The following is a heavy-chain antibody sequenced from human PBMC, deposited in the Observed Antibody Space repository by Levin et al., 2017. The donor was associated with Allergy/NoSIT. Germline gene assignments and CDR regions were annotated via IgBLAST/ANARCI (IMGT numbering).Heavy chain of an antibody. CDR3: ASPGWLKNDCGWESWGEV. D-gene: IGHD3-10*01. J-gene: IGHJ6*02. CDR1: GFSFSSYS. CDR2: IDTSSSTI. Sequence: GGSLRLSCAASGFSFSSYSMNWVRQAPGKGLEWISYIDTSSSTIYYANSVKGRFTTSRDNAKNSLYLQMNSLRAEDTAVYYCASPGWLKNDCGWESWGEVWGQGTTVTVSS. V-gene: IGHV3-48*01.